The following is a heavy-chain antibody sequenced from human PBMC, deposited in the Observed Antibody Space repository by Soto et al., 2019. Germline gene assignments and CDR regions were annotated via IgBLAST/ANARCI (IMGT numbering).Heavy chain of an antibody. CDR2: ISHDGSSQ. CDR1: GFTFSSYA. J-gene: IGHJ4*02. D-gene: IGHD3-10*01. Sequence: QVQLVESGGGVVQPGRSLRLSCVATGFTFSSYAMNWVRQAPGKGLEWEAVISHDGSSQYYTDSVKGRFTISRDNSKNTLYVQMNSLRGEDTAVYYCARDYGSALDYWGQGTLVTVSS. V-gene: IGHV3-30-3*01. CDR3: ARDYGSALDY.